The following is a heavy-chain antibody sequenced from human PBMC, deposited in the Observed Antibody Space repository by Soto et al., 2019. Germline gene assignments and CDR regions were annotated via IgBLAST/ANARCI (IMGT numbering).Heavy chain of an antibody. V-gene: IGHV4-30-2*01. D-gene: IGHD4-17*01. CDR3: ARAHYGDYGYGMDV. Sequence: QLQLQESGSGLVKPSQTLSLTCAVSGGSISSGGYSWSWIRQPPGKGLEWIGYIYHSGTTYYNPSLKRRVNIAVDRSKKQFSLKLSSVTAADTAVYYCARAHYGDYGYGMDVWGKGTTVPVSS. CDR1: GGSISSGGYS. CDR2: IYHSGTT. J-gene: IGHJ6*04.